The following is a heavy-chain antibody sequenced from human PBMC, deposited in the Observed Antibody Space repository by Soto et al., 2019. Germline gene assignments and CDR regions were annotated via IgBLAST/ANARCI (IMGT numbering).Heavy chain of an antibody. D-gene: IGHD3-22*01. V-gene: IGHV1-46*03. CDR3: AREEYNYDISGRRNWFDS. CDR2: INPTGGST. Sequence: ASVKVSCKASGYTFTSYAMHWVRQAPGQRLEWMGIINPTGGSTNYAQKFQGRVTMTRDTSTSTVYMELSGLRSEDTAVYYCAREEYNYDISGRRNWFDSWGQGTLVTVSS. CDR1: GYTFTSYA. J-gene: IGHJ5*01.